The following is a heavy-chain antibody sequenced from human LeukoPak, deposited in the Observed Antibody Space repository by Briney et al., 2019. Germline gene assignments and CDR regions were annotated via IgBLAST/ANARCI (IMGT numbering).Heavy chain of an antibody. CDR3: ARVGSSSWLNWFDP. CDR2: INPNSGGT. V-gene: IGHV1-2*02. CDR1: GYTFTSYG. D-gene: IGHD6-13*01. J-gene: IGHJ5*02. Sequence: ASVKVSCKASGYTFTSYGISWVRQAPGQGLEWMGWINPNSGGTNYAQKFQGRVTMTRDTSINTAYMELSRLTSDDTAVYYCARVGSSSWLNWFDPWGQGTLVTVSS.